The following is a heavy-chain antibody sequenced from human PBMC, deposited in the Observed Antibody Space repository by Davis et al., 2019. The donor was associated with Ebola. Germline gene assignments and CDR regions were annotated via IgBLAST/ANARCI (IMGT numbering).Heavy chain of an antibody. V-gene: IGHV3-48*02. CDR1: GFSFGRNV. Sequence: GGSLRLSCVASGFSFGRNVMHWVRQAPGKGLEWVSYISSGTTTLKYADSVKGRFTVSRDNAKNSLFLQMNSLRDEDTAVYYCARSLGDIVLVPAALVPDYWGQGTLVTVSS. CDR3: ARSLGDIVLVPAALVPDY. J-gene: IGHJ4*02. CDR2: ISSGTTTL. D-gene: IGHD2-2*01.